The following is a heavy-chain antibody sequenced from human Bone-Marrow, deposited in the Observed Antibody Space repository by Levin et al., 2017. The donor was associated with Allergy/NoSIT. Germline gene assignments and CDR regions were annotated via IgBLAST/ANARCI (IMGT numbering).Heavy chain of an antibody. V-gene: IGHV3-9*01. D-gene: IGHD5-12*01. J-gene: IGHJ4*02. CDR3: AKDMGVPTASISY. CDR2: IFWNSDSI. CDR1: GFTFEDYA. Sequence: GGSLRLSCAASGFTFEDYAMHWVRQAPGKGLEWVSGIFWNSDSIGYADSVRGRFTISRDNAQNSLYLQMNNLITEDTALYYCAKDMGVPTASISYWGQGTLVTVSS.